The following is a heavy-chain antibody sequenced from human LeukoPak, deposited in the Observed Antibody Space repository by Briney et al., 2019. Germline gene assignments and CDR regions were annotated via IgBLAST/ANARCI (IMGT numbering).Heavy chain of an antibody. J-gene: IGHJ4*02. CDR3: AREGEDSSGYYYDFDY. CDR2: INPNSGGT. Sequence: ASVKVSCKASGYTFTGYYMHWVRQAPGQGLEWMGWINPNSGGTNYAQKFQGRVTMTRDTSISTAYMELSRLRSDDTAVYYCAREGEDSSGYYYDFDYWGQGTLVTVSS. CDR1: GYTFTGYY. V-gene: IGHV1-2*02. D-gene: IGHD3-22*01.